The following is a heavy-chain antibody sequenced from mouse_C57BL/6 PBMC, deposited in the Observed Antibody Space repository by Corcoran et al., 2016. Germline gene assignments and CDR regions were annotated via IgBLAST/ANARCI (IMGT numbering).Heavy chain of an antibody. CDR1: GYTFTDYY. V-gene: IGHV1-76*01. D-gene: IGHD2-3*01. CDR2: IYPGSGNT. J-gene: IGHJ2*01. CDR3: ARGWLVEFAY. Sequence: QVQLKQSGAELVRPGASVKLSCKASGYTFTDYYINWVKQRPGQGLEWIARIYPGSGNTYYNEKFKGKATLTAEKSSSTAYMQLSSLTSEDSAVYFCARGWLVEFAYWGQGTTLTVSS.